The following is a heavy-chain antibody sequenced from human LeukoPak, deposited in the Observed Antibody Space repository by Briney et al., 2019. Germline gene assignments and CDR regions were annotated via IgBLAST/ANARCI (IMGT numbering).Heavy chain of an antibody. CDR1: GFTFSSFG. CDR2: IRFDGNKK. D-gene: IGHD1-26*01. Sequence: QPGGSLRLSCAASGFTFSSFGMHWVRQAPGKGLEWLAYIRFDGNKKEYADSLEGRFTISRDNSKNALYLQIDSLRPEDTAVYYCAKKGGAAFYSWLGPWGQGALVTVSS. CDR3: AKKGGAAFYSWLGP. J-gene: IGHJ5*02. V-gene: IGHV3-30*02.